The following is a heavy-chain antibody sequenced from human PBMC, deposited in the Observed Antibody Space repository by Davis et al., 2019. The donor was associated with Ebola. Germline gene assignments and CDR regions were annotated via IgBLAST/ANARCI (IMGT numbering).Heavy chain of an antibody. V-gene: IGHV4-34*01. CDR2: INHSGST. CDR3: ARASDYDFWSGYSGWINWFDP. Sequence: MPGGSLRLSCAVYGGSFSGYYWSWIRQPPGKGLEWIGEINHSGSTNYNPSLKSRVTISVDTSKNQFSLKLSSVTAADTAVYYCARASDYDFWSGYSGWINWFDPWGQGTLVTVSS. CDR1: GGSFSGYY. J-gene: IGHJ5*02. D-gene: IGHD3-3*01.